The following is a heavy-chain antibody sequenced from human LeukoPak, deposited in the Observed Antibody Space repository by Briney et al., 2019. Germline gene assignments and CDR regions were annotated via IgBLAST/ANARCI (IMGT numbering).Heavy chain of an antibody. J-gene: IGHJ4*02. V-gene: IGHV3-23*01. Sequence: GGSLRLSCAASGFTFSSYAMRGVRQAPGKGLEWVSAISGSGGSTYYADSVKGRFTISRDNSKNTLYLQMNSLRAEDTAVYYCAKSGNYYGSGSYLGYIDYWGQGTLVTLSS. CDR3: AKSGNYYGSGSYLGYIDY. CDR1: GFTFSSYA. D-gene: IGHD3-10*01. CDR2: ISGSGGST.